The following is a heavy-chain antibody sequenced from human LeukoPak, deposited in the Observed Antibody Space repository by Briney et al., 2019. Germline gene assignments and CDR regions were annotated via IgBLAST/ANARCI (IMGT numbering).Heavy chain of an antibody. CDR3: ARRERVVVIKDYYYYMDV. CDR1: GFTFSTYN. CDR2: ISSSSGTI. D-gene: IGHD3-22*01. V-gene: IGHV3-48*01. Sequence: GGSLRLSCAASGFTFSTYNMNWVRQAPGKGLEWISYISSSSGTIYYAGSVKGRFTVSRDNAKSSLYLQMNSLTAEDTAIYYCARRERVVVIKDYYYYMDVSGKGTTVTVSS. J-gene: IGHJ6*03.